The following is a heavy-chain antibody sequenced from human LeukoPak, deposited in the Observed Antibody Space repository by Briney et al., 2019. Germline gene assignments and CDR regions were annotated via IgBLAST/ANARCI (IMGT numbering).Heavy chain of an antibody. CDR1: GFTFTSYA. J-gene: IGHJ4*02. Sequence: GGSLRLSCAASGFTFTSYAMTWVRQAPGKGLEWVSSISASDITNFADSVKGRFSISRDNPKNTLYLQMNSLRAEDTAVYYCAKDYGSRSAEYFDYWGQGTLVTVSS. CDR2: ISASDIT. D-gene: IGHD3-10*01. CDR3: AKDYGSRSAEYFDY. V-gene: IGHV3-23*01.